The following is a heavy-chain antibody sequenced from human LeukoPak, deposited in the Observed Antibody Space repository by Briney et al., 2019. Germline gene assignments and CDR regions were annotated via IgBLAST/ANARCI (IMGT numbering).Heavy chain of an antibody. J-gene: IGHJ4*02. V-gene: IGHV3-30-3*01. Sequence: GRSLRLSCAASGFTFSSYAMHWVRQAPGKGLEWVAVISYDGSNKYYADSVKGRFTISRDNSKNTLYLQMNSLRAEDTAVYYCASVYGDYGGGFDYWGQGTLVTVSS. CDR1: GFTFSSYA. CDR2: ISYDGSNK. D-gene: IGHD4-17*01. CDR3: ASVYGDYGGGFDY.